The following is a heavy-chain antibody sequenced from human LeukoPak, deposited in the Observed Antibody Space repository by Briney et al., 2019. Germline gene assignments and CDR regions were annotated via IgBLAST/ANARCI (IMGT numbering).Heavy chain of an antibody. Sequence: GASVKVSCKASGYTFINYDINWVRQATGQGLEWMGWMNPTSGSTGYAQNFQGRVTMTRNTSISTAYMELSSLRSDDTAVYYCARGRYSGRGWFDPWGQGTLVTVSS. CDR1: GYTFINYD. V-gene: IGHV1-8*01. CDR3: ARGRYSGRGWFDP. CDR2: MNPTSGST. D-gene: IGHD5-12*01. J-gene: IGHJ5*02.